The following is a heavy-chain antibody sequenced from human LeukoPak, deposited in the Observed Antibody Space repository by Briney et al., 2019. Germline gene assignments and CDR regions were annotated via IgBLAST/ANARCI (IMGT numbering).Heavy chain of an antibody. V-gene: IGHV3-53*01. J-gene: IGHJ4*02. Sequence: GGSLRLSCAASGFTVSSDYMTWVRQASGKGLEWVSSIDGTGSTNYADSVRGRFTISRDNSKNTLYLQMNSLRAEDTAIYYCARDASGSRPNYWGKGTLVTVTS. CDR2: IDGTGST. D-gene: IGHD3-10*01. CDR3: ARDASGSRPNY. CDR1: GFTVSSDY.